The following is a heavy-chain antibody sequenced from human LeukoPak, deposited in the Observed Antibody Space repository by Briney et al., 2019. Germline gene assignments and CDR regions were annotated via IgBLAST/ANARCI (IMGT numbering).Heavy chain of an antibody. CDR3: ARGSRGLHFDY. Sequence: SQTLSLTCAVSGGSISSGGYSWSWIRQPPGKGLEWIGYIYHSGSTYYNPSLKSRATISVDRSKNQFSLKLSSVTAADTAVYYCARGSRGLHFDYWGQGTLVTVSS. CDR1: GGSISSGGYS. CDR2: IYHSGST. V-gene: IGHV4-30-2*01. J-gene: IGHJ4*02. D-gene: IGHD3-16*01.